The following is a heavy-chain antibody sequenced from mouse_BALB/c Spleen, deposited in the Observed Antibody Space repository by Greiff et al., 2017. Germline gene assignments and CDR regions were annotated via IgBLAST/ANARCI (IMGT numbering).Heavy chain of an antibody. J-gene: IGHJ4*01. CDR2: ISYSGST. V-gene: IGHV3-2*02. Sequence: VQLKESGPGLVKPSQSLSLTCTVTGYSITSDYAWNWIRQFPGNKLEWMGYISYSGSTSYNPSLKSRISITRDTSKNQFFLQLNSVTTEDTATYYCATSSDYYGSAYYYAMDYGGQGTSVTVSS. CDR3: ATSSDYYGSAYYYAMDY. D-gene: IGHD1-1*01. CDR1: GYSITSDYA.